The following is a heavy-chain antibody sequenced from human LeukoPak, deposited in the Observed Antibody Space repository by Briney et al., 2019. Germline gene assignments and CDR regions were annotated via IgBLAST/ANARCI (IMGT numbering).Heavy chain of an antibody. V-gene: IGHV3-11*01. CDR2: ISSSGSTI. J-gene: IGHJ4*02. D-gene: IGHD3-9*01. CDR1: GFTFSDYY. CDR3: AKCPLPGGYFAPPDY. Sequence: TGGSLRLSCAASGFTFSDYYMTWIRQAPGKGLEWISYISSSGSTIYYADSVKGRFIISRDNAKNSLYLQMNSLRAEDTAVYYCAKCPLPGGYFAPPDYWGQGTRVTVSS.